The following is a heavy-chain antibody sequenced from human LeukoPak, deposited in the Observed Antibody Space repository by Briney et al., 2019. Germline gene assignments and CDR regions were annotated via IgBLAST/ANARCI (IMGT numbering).Heavy chain of an antibody. D-gene: IGHD1-20*01. V-gene: IGHV3-49*04. CDR3: TRDGITATRFFDY. Sequence: GSLRLSCTASGFTFGDYAMNWVRQAPGKGLEWVGFIRSETYGGTTEYAASVKGRFTISGDDSKSIAYLQMNSLKTEDTAVYYCTRDGITATRFFDYWGQGTLVTVSS. CDR1: GFTFGDYA. J-gene: IGHJ4*02. CDR2: IRSETYGGTT.